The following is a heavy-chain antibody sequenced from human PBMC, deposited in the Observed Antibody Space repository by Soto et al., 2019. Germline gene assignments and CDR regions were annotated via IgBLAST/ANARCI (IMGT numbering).Heavy chain of an antibody. V-gene: IGHV3-72*01. Sequence: EAQLVESAGGLVQPGGSLRLSCAASGFTFSDHHMDWVRQAPGKGLEWVGRVRNKARSYTTEYAASVKGRFTVSRDDSKNSLYLQMNSLITEDTAVYYCARVAPVYWHFDLWGRGTLVTVAS. CDR2: VRNKARSYTT. CDR1: GFTFSDHH. J-gene: IGHJ2*01. CDR3: ARVAPVYWHFDL.